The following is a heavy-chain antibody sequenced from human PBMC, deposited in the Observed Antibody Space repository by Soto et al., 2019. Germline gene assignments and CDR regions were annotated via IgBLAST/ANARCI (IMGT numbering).Heavy chain of an antibody. V-gene: IGHV3-30-3*01. D-gene: IGHD6-13*01. J-gene: IGHJ1*01. Sequence: QVQLVESGGGVVQPGRSLRLSCAASGFTFSSYAMHWVRQAPGKGLEWVAVISYDGSNKYYADSVKGRFTISRDNSKNTLYLQMNSLRAEDTAVYYCATGGIAAAGLQGAEYFQHWGQGTLVTVSS. CDR2: ISYDGSNK. CDR3: ATGGIAAAGLQGAEYFQH. CDR1: GFTFSSYA.